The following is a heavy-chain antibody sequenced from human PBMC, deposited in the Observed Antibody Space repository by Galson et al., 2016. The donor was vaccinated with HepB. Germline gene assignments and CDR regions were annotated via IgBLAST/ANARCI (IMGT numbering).Heavy chain of an antibody. D-gene: IGHD3-22*01. Sequence: SLRLSCAASGFTFSDYSMNWVRQAPGKGLEWVSAISGSGGSTYYADSVKGRFTISRDNSKNTLYLQINSLRAEDTAVYYCARQAYYDSSGYYYPLGYWGQGTLVTVSS. CDR2: ISGSGGST. V-gene: IGHV3-23*01. CDR3: ARQAYYDSSGYYYPLGY. CDR1: GFTFSDYS. J-gene: IGHJ4*02.